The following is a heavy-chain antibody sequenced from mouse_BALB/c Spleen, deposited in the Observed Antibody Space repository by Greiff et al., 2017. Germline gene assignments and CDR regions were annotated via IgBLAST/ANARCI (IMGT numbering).Heavy chain of an antibody. CDR2: IWGDGST. D-gene: IGHD2-1*01. CDR3: AREGYGNYYYAMDY. V-gene: IGHV2-6-7*01. CDR1: GFSLTGYG. Sequence: VQLKESGPGLVAPSQSLSITCTVSGFSLTGYGVNWVRQPPGKGLEWLGMIWGDGSTDYNSALKSRLSISKDNSKSQVFLKMNSLQTDDTARYYCAREGYGNYYYAMDYWGQGTSVTVSS. J-gene: IGHJ4*01.